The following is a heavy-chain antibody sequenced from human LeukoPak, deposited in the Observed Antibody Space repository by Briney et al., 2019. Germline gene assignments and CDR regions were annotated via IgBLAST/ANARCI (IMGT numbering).Heavy chain of an antibody. CDR1: GYSFTSYW. D-gene: IGHD1-26*01. Sequence: GESLKISCKGSGYSFTSYWIGWVRQMPGKGLEWMGIIYPGDSDTRYSPSFEGQVTISADKSIGTAYLQWSSLKASDTAMYYCARRSDTLGIDYWGQGTLVTVSS. CDR3: ARRSDTLGIDY. CDR2: IYPGDSDT. J-gene: IGHJ4*02. V-gene: IGHV5-51*01.